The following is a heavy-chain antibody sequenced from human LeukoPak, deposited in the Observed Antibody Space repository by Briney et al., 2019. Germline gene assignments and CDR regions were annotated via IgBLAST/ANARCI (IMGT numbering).Heavy chain of an antibody. D-gene: IGHD4/OR15-4a*01. Sequence: GGSLRLSCAASGFTFSSYAMSWVRQAPGKGLEWVSAISGSGYSTYYADSVKGRFTISRDNSKSTLYLQMNSLRTEDTALYFCARDPMVGSPDYFDHWGQGTLVTVSS. CDR1: GFTFSSYA. V-gene: IGHV3-23*01. CDR3: ARDPMVGSPDYFDH. J-gene: IGHJ4*02. CDR2: ISGSGYST.